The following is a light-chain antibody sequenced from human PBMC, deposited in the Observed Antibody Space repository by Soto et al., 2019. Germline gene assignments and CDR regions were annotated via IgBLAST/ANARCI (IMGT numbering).Light chain of an antibody. CDR1: QSISRS. J-gene: IGKJ1*01. V-gene: IGKV3-20*01. CDR3: QHYGSSSWT. CDR2: DAS. Sequence: DIVFTQSPFILSVSTGERATLYCRASQSISRSLAWYQQKPGQAPRLLISDASTRATGIPARFSGSGSGTEFTLTISILEPEDFTVYYCQHYGSSSWTFGQGTKVDIK.